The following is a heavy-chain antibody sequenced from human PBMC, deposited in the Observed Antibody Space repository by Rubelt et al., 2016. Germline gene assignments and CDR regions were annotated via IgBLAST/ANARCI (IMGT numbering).Heavy chain of an antibody. V-gene: IGHV1-18*01. CDR2: ISAYNGKP. D-gene: IGHD3-22*01. J-gene: IGHJ4*02. Sequence: QVQLVQSGAEVKKPGASVKVYCKASGYTFTSYGISWVRQAPGHGLEWMGWISAYNGKPYYAQKLQGRVTMTTDTSTSTAYMELRSLRSDDTAVYYCARVEYYYDSSGYSDYWGQGTLVTVSS. CDR1: GYTFTSYG. CDR3: ARVEYYYDSSGYSDY.